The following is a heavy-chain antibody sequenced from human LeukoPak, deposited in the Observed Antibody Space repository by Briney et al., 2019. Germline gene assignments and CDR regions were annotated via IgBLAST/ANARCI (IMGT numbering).Heavy chain of an antibody. V-gene: IGHV1-2*02. Sequence: ASVKVSCKASGYTFTGYYMHWVRQAPGQGLEWMGWINPNSGGTKYAQKFQGRVTMTRDTSISTAYMELSSLKSVDTAVYYCARFLGYCSGGSCYFDYWGQGTLVTVSS. CDR1: GYTFTGYY. D-gene: IGHD2-15*01. CDR2: INPNSGGT. CDR3: ARFLGYCSGGSCYFDY. J-gene: IGHJ4*02.